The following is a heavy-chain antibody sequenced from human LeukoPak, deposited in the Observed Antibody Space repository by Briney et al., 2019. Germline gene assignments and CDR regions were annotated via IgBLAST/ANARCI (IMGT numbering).Heavy chain of an antibody. V-gene: IGHV3-23*01. CDR2: ISGSGGST. CDR3: ARADLAAAGYFDY. D-gene: IGHD6-13*01. CDR1: GITFSSYA. Sequence: GGSLRLSCAASGITFSSYAMTWVRQAPGKGLEWVSTISGSGGSTYYADSVKGRFTISRDNSKNSLYLQMNSLRAEDTAVYYCARADLAAAGYFDYWGQGTLVTVSS. J-gene: IGHJ4*02.